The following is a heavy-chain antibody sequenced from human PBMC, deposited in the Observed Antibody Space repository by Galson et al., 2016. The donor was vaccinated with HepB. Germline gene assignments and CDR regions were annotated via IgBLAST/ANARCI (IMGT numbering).Heavy chain of an antibody. J-gene: IGHJ6*02. Sequence: SVKVSCKASGYTFINYNMHWVRQAPGQRPEWMGWINIGDDNTKYSQKFQGRVTITRDSSARTVYMELGSLRSEDTAVYYCAREYSGYAGSRYDSGMDVWGQGTTVTVSS. V-gene: IGHV1-3*04. CDR2: INIGDDNT. CDR3: AREYSGYAGSRYDSGMDV. D-gene: IGHD5-12*01. CDR1: GYTFINYN.